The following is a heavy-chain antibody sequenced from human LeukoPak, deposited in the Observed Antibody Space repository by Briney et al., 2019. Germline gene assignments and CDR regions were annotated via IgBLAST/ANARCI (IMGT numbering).Heavy chain of an antibody. J-gene: IGHJ6*02. CDR1: GFAFNFYV. CDR2: TTGNGVST. CDR3: ARGSRVPVAGGLYFHGMEV. V-gene: IGHV3-23*01. D-gene: IGHD6-19*01. Sequence: GGSLRLSCAASGFAFNFYVITRVRQAPGKGLEWISFTTGNGVSTYYADSVKGRFSISRDNSKNTLDLQMNSLGAEDTAVYYCARGSRVPVAGGLYFHGMEVWGQGTTVTVSS.